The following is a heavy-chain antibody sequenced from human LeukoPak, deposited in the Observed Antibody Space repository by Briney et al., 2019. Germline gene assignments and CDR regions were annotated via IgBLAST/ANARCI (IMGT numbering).Heavy chain of an antibody. CDR1: GVTFSSFA. Sequence: VGSLRLSCAVSGVTFSSFAMSWVRQAPGKGLEWVSQISGNGTTTYYADSVRGRFTISRDNSKNMLYLQMDSLRAEDTALYYCAKDERGHCGGDCYVNWGQGHLVTVSS. CDR3: AKDERGHCGGDCYVN. V-gene: IGHV3-23*01. CDR2: ISGNGTTT. J-gene: IGHJ4*02. D-gene: IGHD2-21*02.